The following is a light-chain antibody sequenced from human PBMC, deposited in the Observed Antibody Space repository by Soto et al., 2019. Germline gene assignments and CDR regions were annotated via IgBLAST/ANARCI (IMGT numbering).Light chain of an antibody. CDR2: EVN. CDR3: SSYADSDNLI. J-gene: IGLJ2*01. V-gene: IGLV2-11*01. Sequence: QSALTQPRSVSGSPGQSVTISCTGTSSDVGGYDYVSWYQQHPGKAPKLMLYEVNKRPSGVPDRFSGSKSGYTASLTVSGLQAEDEADYYCSSYADSDNLIFGGGTKVTVL. CDR1: SSDVGGYDY.